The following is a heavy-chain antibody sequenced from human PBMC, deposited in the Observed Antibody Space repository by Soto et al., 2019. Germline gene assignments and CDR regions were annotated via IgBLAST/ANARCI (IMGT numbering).Heavy chain of an antibody. J-gene: IGHJ5*02. D-gene: IGHD3-22*01. CDR3: ARDYFDSSDYTTNWFDP. CDR1: GFSIKSGSISNNNYY. CDR2: IYHTGNA. Sequence: SETLSLTCTFSGFSIKSGSISNNNYYWSWLRQPPGEGLEWIGSIYHTGNAYYNPSLKSRVTIFVDTSKNQFSLKLTSVTAADTALYYCARDYFDSSDYTTNWFDPWGQGTLVTVSS. V-gene: IGHV4-39*01.